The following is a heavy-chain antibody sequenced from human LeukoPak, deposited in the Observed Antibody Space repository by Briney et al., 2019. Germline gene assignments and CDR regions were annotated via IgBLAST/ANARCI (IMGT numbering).Heavy chain of an antibody. Sequence: ASVKVSCKASGYTFTGYYMHWVRQAPGQGLEWMGWINPNSGGTNYAQKFQGRVTMTRDTSISTAYMELRSLRSDDTAVYYCARDLPFSRPTGSTNLDYWGQGTLVTVSS. CDR1: GYTFTGYY. CDR3: ARDLPFSRPTGSTNLDY. D-gene: IGHD2-2*01. V-gene: IGHV1-2*02. J-gene: IGHJ4*02. CDR2: INPNSGGT.